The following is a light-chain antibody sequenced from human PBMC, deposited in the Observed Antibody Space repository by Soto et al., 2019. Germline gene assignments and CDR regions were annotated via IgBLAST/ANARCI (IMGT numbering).Light chain of an antibody. V-gene: IGLV2-11*01. CDR1: SSDVGGYNY. CDR3: CSYAGSVNV. J-gene: IGLJ1*01. CDR2: DVS. Sequence: QSVLTQPRSVSGSPGQSVTISCTGTSSDVGGYNYVSWYQQHPGKAPKLMIYDVSKRPSGVPDRFSGSKSGNTASLTISGLQAEDEADYYRCSYAGSVNVFGTGTKVTVL.